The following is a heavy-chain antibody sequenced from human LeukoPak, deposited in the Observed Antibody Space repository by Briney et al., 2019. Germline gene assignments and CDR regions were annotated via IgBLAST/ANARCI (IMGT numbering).Heavy chain of an antibody. CDR2: TYYRSKWYN. Sequence: SQTLSLTCAISGDSVSSNSAAWNWIRQSPSRGLEWLGRTYYRSKWYNDYAVSVKGRITINPDTSKNQFSLQLNSVTPEDTAVYYCARSRSGWYPDYYYYYGMDVWGKGTTVTVSS. CDR1: GDSVSSNSAA. CDR3: ARSRSGWYPDYYYYYGMDV. D-gene: IGHD6-19*01. J-gene: IGHJ6*04. V-gene: IGHV6-1*01.